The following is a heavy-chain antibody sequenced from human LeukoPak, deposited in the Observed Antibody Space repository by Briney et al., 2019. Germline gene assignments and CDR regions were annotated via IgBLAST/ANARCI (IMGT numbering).Heavy chain of an antibody. J-gene: IGHJ6*02. Sequence: GGSLRLSCAASGFTFSDYYMSWIRQAPGKGLEWVSYISSSGSTIYYADSVKGRFTISRDNAKNSLYLQMNSLRAEDTAVYYCALGRTTPHYYYGMDVWGQGTTVTVSS. CDR2: ISSSGSTI. V-gene: IGHV3-11*01. D-gene: IGHD1-7*01. CDR3: ALGRTTPHYYYGMDV. CDR1: GFTFSDYY.